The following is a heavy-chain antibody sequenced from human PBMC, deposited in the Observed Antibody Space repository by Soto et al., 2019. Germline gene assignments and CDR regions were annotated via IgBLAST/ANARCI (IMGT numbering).Heavy chain of an antibody. CDR2: IDPSDSYT. V-gene: IGHV5-10-1*01. CDR1: GYSFTSYW. CDR3: ARPLWYCSSTSCPPLYY. Sequence: PGESLKISCSGSGYSFTSYWISWVRQMPGKGLEWMGRIDPSDSYTNYSPSFQGHVTISADKSISTAYLQWSSLKASDTAMYYCARPLWYCSSTSCPPLYYWGQGTLVTVSS. J-gene: IGHJ4*02. D-gene: IGHD2-2*01.